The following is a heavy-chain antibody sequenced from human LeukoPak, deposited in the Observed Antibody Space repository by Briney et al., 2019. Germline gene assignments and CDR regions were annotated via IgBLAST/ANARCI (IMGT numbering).Heavy chain of an antibody. CDR1: GGSIRGYY. J-gene: IGHJ6*02. CDR3: TSFGYSYGRYYYGMDV. D-gene: IGHD5-18*01. Sequence: PSETLSLTFTVSGGSIRGYYWSWIRPPPGQGLEWGGDIHLSGSTNYNPSLKSRVTFSVDMSKDQFSLKLSPVTASHTAVYYCTSFGYSYGRYYYGMDVWGQGTTVTVSS. CDR2: IHLSGST. V-gene: IGHV4-59*01.